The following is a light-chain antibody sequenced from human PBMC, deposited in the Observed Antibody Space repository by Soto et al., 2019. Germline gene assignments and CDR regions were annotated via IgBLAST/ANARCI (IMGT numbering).Light chain of an antibody. CDR2: EVS. CDR1: SSDVGGYNY. CDR3: TSYTSSSTLDV. V-gene: IGLV2-14*01. J-gene: IGLJ1*01. Sequence: QSALTQPAAVSGSPGQSITISCTGTSSDVGGYNYFSWYQQHPGKAPKLMIYEVSNRPSGVSNRFSGSKSGHTASLTISGLQSEDEADYFCTSYTSSSTLDVFGTGTKLTVL.